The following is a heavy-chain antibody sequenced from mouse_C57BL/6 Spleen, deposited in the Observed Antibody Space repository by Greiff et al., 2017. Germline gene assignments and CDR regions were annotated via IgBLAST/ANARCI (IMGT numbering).Heavy chain of an antibody. CDR1: GYTFTSYW. D-gene: IGHD1-1*01. J-gene: IGHJ2*01. CDR3: ARSYYYGSGY. V-gene: IGHV1-64*01. Sequence: QVHVKQPGAELVKPGASVKLSCKASGYTFTSYWMHWVKQRPGQGLEWIGMIHPNSGSTNYNEKFKSKATLTVDKSSSTAYMQLSSLTSEDSAVYYCARSYYYGSGYWGQGTTLTVSS. CDR2: IHPNSGST.